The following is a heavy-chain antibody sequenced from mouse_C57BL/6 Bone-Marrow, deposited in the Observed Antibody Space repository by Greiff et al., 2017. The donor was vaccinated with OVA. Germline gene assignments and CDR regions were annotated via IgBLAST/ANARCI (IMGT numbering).Heavy chain of an antibody. CDR2: IYPGDGDT. D-gene: IGHD1-1*01. J-gene: IGHJ4*01. V-gene: IGHV1-82*01. CDR3: ARCPLLRYPYYYAMDY. CDR1: GYAFSSSW. Sequence: QVQLKESGPELVKPGASVKISCKASGYAFSSSWMNWVKQRPGKGLEWIGRIYPGDGDTNYNGKFKGKATLTADKSSSTAYMQLSSLTSEDSAVYFCARCPLLRYPYYYAMDYWGQGTSVTVSS.